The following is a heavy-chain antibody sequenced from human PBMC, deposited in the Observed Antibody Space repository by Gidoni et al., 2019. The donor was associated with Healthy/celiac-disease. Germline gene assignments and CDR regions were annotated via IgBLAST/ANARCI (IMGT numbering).Heavy chain of an antibody. V-gene: IGHV4-38-2*02. CDR2: IYHSGST. J-gene: IGHJ3*02. D-gene: IGHD6-13*01. Sequence: QVQLQESGPGLVTPSETLSLTCTVSGYSISSGYYWGWIRQPPGKGLEWIGSIYHSGSTYYNPSLKSRVTISVDTSKNQFSLKLSSVTAADTAVYYCARVEDSSSWYHAFDIWGQGTMVTVSS. CDR3: ARVEDSSSWYHAFDI. CDR1: GYSISSGYY.